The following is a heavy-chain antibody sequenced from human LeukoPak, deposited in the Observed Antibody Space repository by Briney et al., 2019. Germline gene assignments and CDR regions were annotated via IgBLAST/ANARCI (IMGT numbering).Heavy chain of an antibody. CDR1: GFTFNNYG. Sequence: PGGSPRLSCAASGFTFNNYGLIWVRQAPGKGLEWVSAISNDGGGRTYADFVKGRFTISRDNSKNTLYLQMDSLRADDTALYYCAKGSSGYFFDLWGQGTLVTVSS. CDR3: AKGSSGYFFDL. J-gene: IGHJ4*02. D-gene: IGHD3-22*01. CDR2: ISNDGGGR. V-gene: IGHV3-23*01.